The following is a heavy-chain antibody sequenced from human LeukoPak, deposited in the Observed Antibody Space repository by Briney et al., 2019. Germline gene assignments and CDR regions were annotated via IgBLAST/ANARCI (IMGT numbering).Heavy chain of an antibody. J-gene: IGHJ4*02. CDR2: INSDGSST. V-gene: IGHV3-74*01. CDR1: GFTFSSYW. CDR3: ARARPPCSSTSCYALVVGFDY. Sequence: GGPLRLSCAASGFTFSSYWMHWVRQAPGKGLVWVSRINSDGSSTSYADSVKSRFTISRDNAKNTLYLQMNSLRAEDTAVYYCARARPPCSSTSCYALVVGFDYWGQGTLVTVSS. D-gene: IGHD2-2*01.